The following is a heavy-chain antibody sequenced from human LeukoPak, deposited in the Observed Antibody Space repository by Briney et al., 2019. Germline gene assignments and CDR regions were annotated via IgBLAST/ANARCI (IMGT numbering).Heavy chain of an antibody. Sequence: GGSLRLSCAASGFTFSSYAMSWVRQAPGKGLEWVSAISGSGGSTYYADSVKGRFTISRDNSKNTLYLQMNGLRAEDTAVYYCAKGSGDSSGYYYAYYYYYMDVRGKGTTVTVSS. V-gene: IGHV3-23*01. CDR1: GFTFSSYA. J-gene: IGHJ6*03. CDR3: AKGSGDSSGYYYAYYYYYMDV. D-gene: IGHD3-22*01. CDR2: ISGSGGST.